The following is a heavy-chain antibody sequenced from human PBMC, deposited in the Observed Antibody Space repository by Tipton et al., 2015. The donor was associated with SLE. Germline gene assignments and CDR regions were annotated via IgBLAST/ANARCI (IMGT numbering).Heavy chain of an antibody. V-gene: IGHV4-59*08. Sequence: TLSLTCNVSGVSITNYFWNWIRQPPGKGLEWVGYIYYSGSSKYNPSLKSRVTISADTSKNQFSLNLNSVTAADTAVYYCARMRGGYNAHHWGQGILVTVSS. J-gene: IGHJ5*02. CDR3: ARMRGGYNAHH. CDR1: GVSITNYF. D-gene: IGHD5-24*01. CDR2: IYYSGSS.